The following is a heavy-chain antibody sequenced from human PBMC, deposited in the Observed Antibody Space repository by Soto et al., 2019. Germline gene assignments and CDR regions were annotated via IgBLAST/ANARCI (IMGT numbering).Heavy chain of an antibody. CDR3: ARTHFGAAGGPFTLDY. D-gene: IGHD6-13*01. CDR1: GGTFSSYA. V-gene: IGHV1-69*06. Sequence: ASVKVSCKASGGTFSSYAISWVRQAPGQGLEWMGGIIPIFGTANYAQKFQGRVTITADKSTSTAYMELSSLRPEDTAVYYCARTHFGAAGGPFTLDYWGQGTLVTVSS. J-gene: IGHJ4*02. CDR2: IIPIFGTA.